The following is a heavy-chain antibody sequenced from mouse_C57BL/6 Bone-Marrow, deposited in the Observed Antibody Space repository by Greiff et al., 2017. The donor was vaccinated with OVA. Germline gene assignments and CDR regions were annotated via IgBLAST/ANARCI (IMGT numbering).Heavy chain of an antibody. CDR2: ISSGGDYI. CDR1: GFTFSSYA. Sequence: EVKLMESGEGLVKPGGSLKLSCAASGFTFSSYAMSWVRQTPEKRLEWVAYISSGGDYIYYADTVKGRFTISRDNARNTLYLQMSSLKSEDTAMYYCTKVYYGKNWYFDVWGTGTTVTVSS. CDR3: TKVYYGKNWYFDV. J-gene: IGHJ1*03. V-gene: IGHV5-9-1*02. D-gene: IGHD2-1*01.